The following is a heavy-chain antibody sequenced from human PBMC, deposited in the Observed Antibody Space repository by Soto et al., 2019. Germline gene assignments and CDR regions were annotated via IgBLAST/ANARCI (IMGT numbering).Heavy chain of an antibody. CDR1: GGSISSSSYY. D-gene: IGHD3-22*01. CDR3: ARAETYYDSNGSPATDAFDI. Sequence: SETLSLTCTVSGGSISSSSYYWGWIRQPPGKGLEWIGSIYYSGTTYYNPSLKSRVTISVDTSKNQFSLKLSSVTAADTAVYYCARAETYYDSNGSPATDAFDIWGQGTMVTVSS. V-gene: IGHV4-39*07. J-gene: IGHJ3*02. CDR2: IYYSGTT.